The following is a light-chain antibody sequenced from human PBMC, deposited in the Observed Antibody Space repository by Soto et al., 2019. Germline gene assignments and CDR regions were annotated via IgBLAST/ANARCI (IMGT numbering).Light chain of an antibody. CDR3: QQYSDWPLT. CDR1: QTIYNN. CDR2: GAS. V-gene: IGKV3-15*01. J-gene: IGKJ4*01. Sequence: EIVMTQSPATLSVSPGERATLSCRASQTIYNNLAWYQQKLGQAPRLLIYGASARATDIPARFSGSGSGTEFTLTISGLQSEDFAIYYCQQYSDWPLTFGAGTKVEIK.